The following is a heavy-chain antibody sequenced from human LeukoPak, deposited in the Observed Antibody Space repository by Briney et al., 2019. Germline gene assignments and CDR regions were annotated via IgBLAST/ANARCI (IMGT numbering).Heavy chain of an antibody. CDR1: GFTFTNAW. CDR3: TTHRYYYVIDY. CDR2: IKSKTDGGTT. D-gene: IGHD3-10*02. Sequence: GGSLRLSCAASGFTFTNAWMSWVRQAPGKGLEWVGRIKSKTDGGTTDYAAPVKGRFTMSRDDSKNTVYLEMNGRQTEDTAVYYCTTHRYYYVIDYWGQGTLVTVSS. V-gene: IGHV3-15*01. J-gene: IGHJ4*02.